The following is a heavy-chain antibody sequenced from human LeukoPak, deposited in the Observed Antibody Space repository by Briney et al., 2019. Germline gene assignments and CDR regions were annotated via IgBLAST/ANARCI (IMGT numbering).Heavy chain of an antibody. V-gene: IGHV3-30*01. CDR1: GFTFSSYA. Sequence: GGSLRLSCAASGFTFSSYAMHWVRQAPGKGLEWVAVISCDGSNKYYADSVKGRFTTSRDNSKNTLYLQMNSLRAEDTAVYYCARDTVDCSSTSCTHYYYYYMDVWGKGTTVTVSS. CDR2: ISCDGSNK. CDR3: ARDTVDCSSTSCTHYYYYYMDV. D-gene: IGHD2-2*01. J-gene: IGHJ6*03.